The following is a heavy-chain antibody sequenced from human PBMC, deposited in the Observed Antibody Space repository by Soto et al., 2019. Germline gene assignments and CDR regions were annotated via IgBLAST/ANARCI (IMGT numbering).Heavy chain of an antibody. J-gene: IGHJ4*02. Sequence: EVQLLNSGGGLVQPGGSLRLSCASSGLAFTSYAMTWVRQAPGKGLEWVSGITGSGDTTHYADSVRGRFTISRDNSKNTLYLQMNNLRAEDTAVYYCATEGAGYWGQGTLVSVSS. CDR1: GLAFTSYA. V-gene: IGHV3-23*01. CDR2: ITGSGDTT. D-gene: IGHD6-13*01. CDR3: ATEGAGY.